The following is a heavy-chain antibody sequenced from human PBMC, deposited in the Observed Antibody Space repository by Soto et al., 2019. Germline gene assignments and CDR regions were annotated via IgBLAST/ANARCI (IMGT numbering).Heavy chain of an antibody. CDR3: AKDVSGDLLTCVDP. Sequence: EVQLLESGGGLVQPGGSLRLSCAASGFTFSNYAMTWVRQAPGKGLEWVSAISGGATYYADSVKGRFTISRDDSKNSLYLQMNSLRPEDTAVYYCAKDVSGDLLTCVDPWGQETLVTVSS. J-gene: IGHJ5*02. CDR2: ISGGAT. D-gene: IGHD4-17*01. CDR1: GFTFSNYA. V-gene: IGHV3-23*01.